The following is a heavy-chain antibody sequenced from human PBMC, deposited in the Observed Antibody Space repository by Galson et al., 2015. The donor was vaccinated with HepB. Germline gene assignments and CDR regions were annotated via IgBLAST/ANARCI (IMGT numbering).Heavy chain of an antibody. J-gene: IGHJ4*02. CDR3: ATWVRPRDTALDY. CDR1: GFTFSNYA. Sequence: SLRLSCAVSGFTFSNYAMHWVRQAPGKGLEWVSLISYNGTIKNYIDSVKGRFTVSRDNSKNTLYLQLTSVTAEDTAVYYCATWVRPRDTALDYWGQGTLVSVSS. V-gene: IGHV3-30-3*01. CDR2: ISYNGTIK. D-gene: IGHD5-18*01.